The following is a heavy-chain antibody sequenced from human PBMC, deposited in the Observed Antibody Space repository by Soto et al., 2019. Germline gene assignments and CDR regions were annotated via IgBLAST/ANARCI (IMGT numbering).Heavy chain of an antibody. J-gene: IGHJ4*02. V-gene: IGHV1-46*01. Sequence: ASVKVSCKASGYTFTSYYMHWVRQAPGQGLEWMGIINPSGGSTSYAQKFQGRVTMTRDTSTSTVYMELSSLRSDDTAVYYCARDYGYLRDFWSGPYFDYWGQGTLVTVSS. CDR2: INPSGGST. CDR3: ARDYGYLRDFWSGPYFDY. D-gene: IGHD3-3*01. CDR1: GYTFTSYY.